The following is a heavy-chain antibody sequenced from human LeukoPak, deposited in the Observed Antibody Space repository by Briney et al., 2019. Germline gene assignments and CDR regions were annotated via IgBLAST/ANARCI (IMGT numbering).Heavy chain of an antibody. J-gene: IGHJ4*02. V-gene: IGHV3-20*04. CDR1: GFTFDDYG. Sequence: GGSLRLSCVGSGFTFDDYGMSWVPHSPEKGLERVSGINWNCESRGNADSVKGRFTNYRENAKNALYLQMNSLRAEGTALCYCARGLYSSAWFWGQGTLGIVPS. D-gene: IGHD6-19*01. CDR3: ARGLYSSAWF. CDR2: INWNCESR.